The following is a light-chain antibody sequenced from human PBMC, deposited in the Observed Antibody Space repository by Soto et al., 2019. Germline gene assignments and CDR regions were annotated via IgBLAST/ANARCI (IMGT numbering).Light chain of an antibody. J-gene: IGKJ1*01. V-gene: IGKV3-15*01. CDR3: QQYNNWPRT. Sequence: EIVMTQSPGTLSVSPGERATLSCRASQSVSSNLAWYQQKPGQAPRLLIYGASTRATGIPARFSGSGSGTEFTLTISSLQSEDCAVYYCQQYNNWPRTFGQGTKVEIK. CDR1: QSVSSN. CDR2: GAS.